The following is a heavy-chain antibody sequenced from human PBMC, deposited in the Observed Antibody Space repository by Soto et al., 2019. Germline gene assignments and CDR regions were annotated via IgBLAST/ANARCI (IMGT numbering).Heavy chain of an antibody. D-gene: IGHD1-26*01. Sequence: SETLSLTCTVSGGSITNYYWSWIRQTPGKGLEWVGSAHYSGSTHYNPSLKSRVTTSVDTSKNQISLNLTSVTAADTAVYYCARRGLGARFDYWGQGTLVTVSS. J-gene: IGHJ4*02. CDR2: AHYSGST. V-gene: IGHV4-59*01. CDR1: GGSITNYY. CDR3: ARRGLGARFDY.